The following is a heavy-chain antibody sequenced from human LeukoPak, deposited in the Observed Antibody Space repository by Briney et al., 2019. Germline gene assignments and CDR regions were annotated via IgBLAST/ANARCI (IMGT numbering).Heavy chain of an antibody. V-gene: IGHV5-51*01. CDR2: IYPGDSDT. Sequence: GESLKISCKGSGYSFTSYWIGWVRQMPGKGLEWMGIIYPGDSDTRYSPSFQGQVTISVDRSINTAYLRWSSLKASDTAIYYCASGGFFDYWGQGTLVTVSS. CDR1: GYSFTSYW. CDR3: ASGGFFDY. J-gene: IGHJ4*02. D-gene: IGHD2-15*01.